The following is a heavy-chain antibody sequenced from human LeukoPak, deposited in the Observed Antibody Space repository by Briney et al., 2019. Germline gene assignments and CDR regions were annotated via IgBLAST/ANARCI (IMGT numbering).Heavy chain of an antibody. D-gene: IGHD2-15*01. Sequence: SQTLSLTCAVSGGSISSGGYSWSWIRQPPGKGLEWIGYIYHSGSTYYNPSLKSRVTISVDRSKNQFSLKLSSVTAADTAVYYCARGLAATLYYFDYWGQGTLVTVSS. V-gene: IGHV4-30-2*01. J-gene: IGHJ4*02. CDR1: GGSISSGGYS. CDR2: IYHSGST. CDR3: ARGLAATLYYFDY.